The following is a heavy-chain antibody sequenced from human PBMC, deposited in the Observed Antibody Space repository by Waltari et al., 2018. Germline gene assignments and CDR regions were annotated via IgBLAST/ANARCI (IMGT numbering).Heavy chain of an antibody. Sequence: EVRLLESGGGLVQPGGSLRLSCAASGFTFSTYAMSWVRQAPRKGLELVSSFSGSGTNTYNADSVKGRFTISRDNSKNTLYLQMDSLRADDTAVYYCAKERYSGSRSYYDYWGQGTLVTVSS. J-gene: IGHJ4*02. D-gene: IGHD3-10*01. CDR1: GFTFSTYA. CDR2: FSGSGTNT. V-gene: IGHV3-23*01. CDR3: AKERYSGSRSYYDY.